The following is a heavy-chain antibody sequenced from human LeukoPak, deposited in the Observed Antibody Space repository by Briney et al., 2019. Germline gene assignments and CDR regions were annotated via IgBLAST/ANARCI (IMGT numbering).Heavy chain of an antibody. D-gene: IGHD4-11*01. Sequence: GGSLRLSCAASGFTVSSNYMGWVRQPPGKGLEWVSLIYSGGATYYADSVKGRFTISRDSSKNTLYLQMNSLRAEDTAVYYCAYSLGWPGFFDYWGQGTLVTVSS. V-gene: IGHV3-53*01. J-gene: IGHJ4*02. CDR3: AYSLGWPGFFDY. CDR2: IYSGGAT. CDR1: GFTVSSNY.